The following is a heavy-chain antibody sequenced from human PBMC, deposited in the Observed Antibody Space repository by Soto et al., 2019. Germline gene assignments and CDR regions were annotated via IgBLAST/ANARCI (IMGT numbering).Heavy chain of an antibody. CDR1: GGSISSGGYY. V-gene: IGHV4-31*03. D-gene: IGHD4-17*01. Sequence: SETLSLTCTVSGGSISSGGYYWSWIRQHPGKGLEWIGYIYYSGSTYYNPSLKSRVTISVDTSKNQSSLKLSSVTAADTAVYYCAGDYGDYVSWFDLWGQGTLVTVSS. CDR2: IYYSGST. CDR3: AGDYGDYVSWFDL. J-gene: IGHJ5*02.